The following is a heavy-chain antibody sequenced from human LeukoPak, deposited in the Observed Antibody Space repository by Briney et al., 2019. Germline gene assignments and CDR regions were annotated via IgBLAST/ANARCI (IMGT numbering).Heavy chain of an antibody. CDR2: IYYSGST. D-gene: IGHD6-6*01. V-gene: IGHV4-59*01. CDR1: GGSFSTYY. CDR3: ARSRSSTVTPWYY. Sequence: PSETLSLTCTVSGGSFSTYYWNWIRQPPGKGLEWIGYIYYSGSTNYNPSLKSRVIISVDTSKNQFSLKLSSVTAADTAVYYCARSRSSTVTPWYYWGQGALVTVSS. J-gene: IGHJ4*02.